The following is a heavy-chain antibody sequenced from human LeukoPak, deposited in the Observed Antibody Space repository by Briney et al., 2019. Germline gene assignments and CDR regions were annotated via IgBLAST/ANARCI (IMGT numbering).Heavy chain of an antibody. CDR2: ISSRSSTI. V-gene: IGHV3-48*01. Sequence: GGSLRLSCAASGFTFSTYSMNWVRQAPGKGLEWVSYISSRSSTIYYVDSVKGRFTISRDNAKNSLYLQMNSLRAEDTAVYYCARDLDTYYGMGVWGQGTTVTVSS. J-gene: IGHJ6*02. CDR3: ARDLDTYYGMGV. CDR1: GFTFSTYS. D-gene: IGHD5-18*01.